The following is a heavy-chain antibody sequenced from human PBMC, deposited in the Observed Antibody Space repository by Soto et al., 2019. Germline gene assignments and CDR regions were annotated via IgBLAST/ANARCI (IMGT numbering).Heavy chain of an antibody. V-gene: IGHV3-21*01. CDR3: ARDRWQLVSFRDVFDI. CDR1: GITFSSYS. D-gene: IGHD6-6*01. CDR2: ISSSSSYI. J-gene: IGHJ3*02. Sequence: GALRLCCAASGITFSSYSMNWVRQAXGKGLEWVSSISSSSSYIYYADSVKGRFTISRDNAKNSLYLQMNSLRAEDTAVYYCARDRWQLVSFRDVFDIWGQGTMVTVSS.